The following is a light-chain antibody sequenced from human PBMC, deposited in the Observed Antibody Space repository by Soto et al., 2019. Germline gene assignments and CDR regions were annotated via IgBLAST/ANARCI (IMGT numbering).Light chain of an antibody. CDR3: QQYTNTNNPWM. V-gene: IGKV1-5*01. CDR1: QTISTW. J-gene: IGKJ1*01. Sequence: DIQVTQSPPTLCASVRDRLTITCRASQTISTWMAWYQQKPGKAPKLLVYDASTLQSGVASRFSGSGSGTEFTLIISGLQPDDSATYYCQQYTNTNNPWMFGQGTKVDIK. CDR2: DAS.